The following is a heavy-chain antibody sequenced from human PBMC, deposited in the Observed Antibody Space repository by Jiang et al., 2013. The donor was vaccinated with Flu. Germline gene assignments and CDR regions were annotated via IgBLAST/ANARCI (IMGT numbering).Heavy chain of an antibody. CDR1: GVSIRSTNW. Sequence: GSGLVKPSGTLSLTCTVSGVSIRSTNWWSWVRQTPQKGLEWIGEISDSGTTSYNPSLRSRVTISKNQFSLRLNSVTAADTAVYYCVRDHYSYCHYYMDVWGKGTAVTVSS. V-gene: IGHV4-4*02. CDR2: ISDSGTT. J-gene: IGHJ6*03. D-gene: IGHD3-10*01. CDR3: VRDHYSYCHYYMDV.